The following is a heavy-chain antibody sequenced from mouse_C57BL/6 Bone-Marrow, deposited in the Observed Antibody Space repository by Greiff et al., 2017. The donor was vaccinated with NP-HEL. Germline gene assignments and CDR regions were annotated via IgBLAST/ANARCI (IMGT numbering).Heavy chain of an antibody. J-gene: IGHJ1*03. V-gene: IGHV1-55*01. Sequence: QVQLQQSGAELVKPGASVKMSCKASGYTFTSYWITWVKQRPGQGLEWIGDIYPGSGSTNYNEKFKSKATLTVDTSSSTAYMQLSSLTSEDSAVYYCARKGDYGGYFDVWGTGTTVTVSS. CDR3: ARKGDYGGYFDV. CDR1: GYTFTSYW. CDR2: IYPGSGST. D-gene: IGHD2-4*01.